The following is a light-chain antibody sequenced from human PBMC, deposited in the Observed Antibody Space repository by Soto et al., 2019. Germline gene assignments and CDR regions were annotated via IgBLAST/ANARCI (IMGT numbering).Light chain of an antibody. CDR1: QSVLYSSNNKNY. V-gene: IGKV4-1*01. CDR2: WAS. CDR3: QQYYTNALT. Sequence: DIVMTQSPDSLAVSLGERATINCKSSQSVLYSSNNKNYLAWYQQKPGQPPKLLIYWASTRESGVPDRFSGSGSGSDFPLTISSLQAEDVAVYYCQQYYTNALTFGGGTKVVVK. J-gene: IGKJ4*01.